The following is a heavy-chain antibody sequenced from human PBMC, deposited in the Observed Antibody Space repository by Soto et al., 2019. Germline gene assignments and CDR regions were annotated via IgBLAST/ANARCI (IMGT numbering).Heavy chain of an antibody. Sequence: SVKVSCKAGGGTLSSYTISWVRQAPGQGHEWMGRIIPILGIANYAQKFQGRVTMTADKSTSTAYMELSSLRSEDTAVYYCVRTEYGGYGLYYFSYCSQRTLVTVSS. J-gene: IGHJ4*02. CDR2: IIPILGIA. CDR3: VRTEYGGYGLYYFSY. V-gene: IGHV1-69*02. CDR1: GGTLSSYT. D-gene: IGHD5-12*01.